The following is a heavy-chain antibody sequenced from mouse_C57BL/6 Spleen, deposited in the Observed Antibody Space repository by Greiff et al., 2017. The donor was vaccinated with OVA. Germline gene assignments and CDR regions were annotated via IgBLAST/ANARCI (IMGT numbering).Heavy chain of an antibody. CDR2: IHPNSGST. Sequence: VLLQQPGAELVKPGASVKLSCKASGYTFTSYWMHWVKQRPGQGLEWIGMIHPNSGSTNYNEKFKSKATLTVDKSSSTAYMQLSSLTSEDAAVYYCARETARDYFDYWGQGTTLTVSS. J-gene: IGHJ2*01. CDR1: GYTFTSYW. V-gene: IGHV1-64*01. CDR3: ARETARDYFDY. D-gene: IGHD3-3*01.